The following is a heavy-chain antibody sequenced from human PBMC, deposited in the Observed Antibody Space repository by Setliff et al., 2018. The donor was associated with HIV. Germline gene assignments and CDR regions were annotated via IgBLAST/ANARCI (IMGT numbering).Heavy chain of an antibody. V-gene: IGHV4-39*01. J-gene: IGHJ4*02. CDR1: GDSIGSSSYY. CDR3: ARQGRPGDFDS. CDR2: IYYSGST. D-gene: IGHD7-27*01. Sequence: PSETLSLTCTVSGDSIGSSSYYCGWIRQPPGKGLEWIGSIYYSGSTYYNPSLKSRVTISGDTSKKQFSLKLRAVTAADSAVYYCARQGRPGDFDSWGQGTLVTVSS.